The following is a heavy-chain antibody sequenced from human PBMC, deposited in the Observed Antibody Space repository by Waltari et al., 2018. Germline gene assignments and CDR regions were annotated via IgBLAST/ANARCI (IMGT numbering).Heavy chain of an antibody. CDR1: EYNYSSYA. CDR3: ARDYCDRTNCHGMDV. J-gene: IGHJ6*02. D-gene: IGHD3-22*01. V-gene: IGHV3-30*04. Sequence: QARLVESGGGGVERGRSLRLSWAASEYNYSSYAMHWVRQAPGKGLEWVAVISYNGRNIYYVDSVKGRFSISRDNSEKMLYLQMNSLRAEDTAVYYCARDYCDRTNCHGMDVWGQGTTVTVFS. CDR2: ISYNGRNI.